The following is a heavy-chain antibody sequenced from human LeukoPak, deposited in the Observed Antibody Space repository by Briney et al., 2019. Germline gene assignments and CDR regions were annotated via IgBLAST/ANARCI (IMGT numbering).Heavy chain of an antibody. CDR2: DYCGGNT. V-gene: IGHV4-61*01. CDR1: GFSVTTDSYC. D-gene: IGHD3-10*01. CDR3: ARDHFGSLDS. Sequence: SETLPLTCTVSGFSVTTDSYCWGWIRQPPGKGLEWIGYDYCGGNTNYDPSLKRRVTISVDTSKNQFSLTLTSVTAADTAVYFCARDHFGSLDSWGQGILVTVSS. J-gene: IGHJ4*02.